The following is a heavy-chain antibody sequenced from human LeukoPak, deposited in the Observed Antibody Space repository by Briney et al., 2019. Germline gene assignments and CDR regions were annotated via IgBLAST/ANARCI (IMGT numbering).Heavy chain of an antibody. Sequence: GGSLRLSCAASGFTLSSYSMNWVRQAPGKGLEWVSSISSSSSYIYYADSVKGRFTISRDNANNSLYLQMNSLSSEDTSVYYCASVGNPPNYYWGQGTLVTVSS. D-gene: IGHD4-23*01. V-gene: IGHV3-21*01. CDR1: GFTLSSYS. J-gene: IGHJ4*02. CDR2: ISSSSSYI. CDR3: ASVGNPPNYY.